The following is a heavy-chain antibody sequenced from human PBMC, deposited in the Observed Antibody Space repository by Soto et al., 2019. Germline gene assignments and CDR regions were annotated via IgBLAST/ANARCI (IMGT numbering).Heavy chain of an antibody. J-gene: IGHJ3*02. Sequence: EVQLVESGGGLVQPGGSLRLSCTASGFIVSDTYVNWVRQAPGKGLEWVSVISNRGDTHYADSVGGGFSLSRDISDNTLHLQMNTLSVEDTAVYYCAREPRYCRGGSCSITGDAYDIWGQGTMVTVSS. CDR1: GFIVSDTY. D-gene: IGHD2-15*01. CDR3: AREPRYCRGGSCSITGDAYDI. CDR2: ISNRGDT. V-gene: IGHV3-66*01.